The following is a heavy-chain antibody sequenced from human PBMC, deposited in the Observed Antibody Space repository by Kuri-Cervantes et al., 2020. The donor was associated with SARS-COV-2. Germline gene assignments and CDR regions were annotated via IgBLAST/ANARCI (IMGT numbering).Heavy chain of an antibody. D-gene: IGHD2-2*01. CDR2: IIPIFGTA. Sequence: SVTVSCKASGGTFSSYAISWVRQAPGQGLEWMGGIIPIFGTANYAQKFQGRVTITADDSTSTAYMELRSLRSDDTAVYYCARDQRIPGRYQLLIDAFDIWDQGTMVTVSS. J-gene: IGHJ3*02. CDR1: GGTFSSYA. CDR3: ARDQRIPGRYQLLIDAFDI. V-gene: IGHV1-69*13.